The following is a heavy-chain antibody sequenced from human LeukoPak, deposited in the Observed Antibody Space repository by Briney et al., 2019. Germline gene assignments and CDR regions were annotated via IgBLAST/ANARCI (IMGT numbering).Heavy chain of an antibody. D-gene: IGHD6-13*01. V-gene: IGHV1-69*06. Sequence: ASVKLTCKASGGTFSSYAISWVRQAPGQALEWMGGIIPIFGTANYAHKFEGRVTITAVKSTTTANMELSSLKSENPAVYHVSGEGIAAACTDYWGQGTLVTV. CDR2: IIPIFGTA. CDR1: GGTFSSYA. CDR3: SGEGIAAACTDY. J-gene: IGHJ4*02.